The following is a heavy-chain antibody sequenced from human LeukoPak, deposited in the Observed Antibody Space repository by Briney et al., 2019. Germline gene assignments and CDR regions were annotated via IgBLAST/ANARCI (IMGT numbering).Heavy chain of an antibody. Sequence: ASVKVSCKASGYTFTSYGISWVRQAPGQGLEWMGWISAYNGNTNYAQKLQGRVTMTTDTSTSTAYMELRSPRSDDTAVYYCARVGYYGSGSYSIDWFDPWGQGTLVTVSS. D-gene: IGHD3-10*01. CDR2: ISAYNGNT. V-gene: IGHV1-18*04. CDR1: GYTFTSYG. J-gene: IGHJ5*02. CDR3: ARVGYYGSGSYSIDWFDP.